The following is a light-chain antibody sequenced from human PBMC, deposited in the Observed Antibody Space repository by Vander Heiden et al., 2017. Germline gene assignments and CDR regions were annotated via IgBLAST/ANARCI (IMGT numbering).Light chain of an antibody. J-gene: IGKJ1*01. Sequence: EIIVPPSPASLSVSPGERATLSCRASQSISSKLSWYQQKPGRAPRLLIYGASTRVTGVSARFSGSGSGTEFTLTISNLQSEEFAVYFCQQYYNDWPRTFGQGTKVEIK. V-gene: IGKV3-15*01. CDR1: QSISSK. CDR2: GAS. CDR3: QQYYNDWPRT.